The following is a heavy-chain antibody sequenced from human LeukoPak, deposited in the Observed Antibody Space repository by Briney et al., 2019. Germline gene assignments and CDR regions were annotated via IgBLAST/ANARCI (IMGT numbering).Heavy chain of an antibody. V-gene: IGHV3-21*01. D-gene: IGHD3-10*01. CDR1: EFTFSTLS. J-gene: IGHJ4*02. CDR3: APVRGVF. Sequence: GGSLRLSCAASEFTFSTLSMNWVRQAPGKGLEWVSSISGSGTYIYYADPVKGRFTISRDNAKKSLYLQMNSLRAEDTGVYYCAPVRGVFWGQGTLVTVSS. CDR2: ISGSGTYI.